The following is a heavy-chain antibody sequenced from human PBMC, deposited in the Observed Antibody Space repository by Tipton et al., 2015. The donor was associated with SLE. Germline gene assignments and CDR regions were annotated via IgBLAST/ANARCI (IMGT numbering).Heavy chain of an antibody. V-gene: IGHV4-59*11. Sequence: TQSLTCTVSGGSISSHYWSWIRQPPGKGLEWIGYIYSSGSTNYNPSLKRRVTISVDTSKNQFSLKLSSVTAADTAVYYCARDWFSGYYYGMDVWGQGTTVTVSS. J-gene: IGHJ6*02. D-gene: IGHD3-10*01. CDR1: GGSISSHY. CDR3: ARDWFSGYYYGMDV. CDR2: IYSSGST.